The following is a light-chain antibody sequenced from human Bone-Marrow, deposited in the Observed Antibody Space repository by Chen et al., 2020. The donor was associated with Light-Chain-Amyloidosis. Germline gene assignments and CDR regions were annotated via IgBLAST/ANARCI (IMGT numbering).Light chain of an antibody. CDR3: QVWDRSSDRPV. CDR1: NIGSTS. J-gene: IGLJ3*02. V-gene: IGLV3-21*02. CDR2: DDS. Sequence: SYVLTQPSSVSVAPGQTATIDCGGNNIGSTSVHCYQQTPGQAPLLVVYDDSDRPSGIPERLSGSNYGNTATLTISRVEAGDEADYYCQVWDRSSDRPVFGGGTKLTVL.